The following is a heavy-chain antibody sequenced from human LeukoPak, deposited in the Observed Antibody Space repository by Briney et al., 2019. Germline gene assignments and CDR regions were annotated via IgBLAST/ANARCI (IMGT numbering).Heavy chain of an antibody. D-gene: IGHD6-13*01. CDR2: IYYSGST. V-gene: IGHV4-39*01. Sequence: SETLSLTCTVSGGSISSSSYSWGWIRQPPGKGLEWIGSIYYSGSTYYNPSLKSRVTISVDTSKNQFSLKLSSVTAADTAVYYCAGIAAAGTLETFDIWGQGTMVTVSS. CDR3: AGIAAAGTLETFDI. CDR1: GGSISSSSYS. J-gene: IGHJ3*02.